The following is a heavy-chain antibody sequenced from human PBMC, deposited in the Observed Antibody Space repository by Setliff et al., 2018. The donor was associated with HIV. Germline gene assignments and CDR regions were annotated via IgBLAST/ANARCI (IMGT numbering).Heavy chain of an antibody. Sequence: PSETLSLTCTVSGGSISSGSDYWSWIRQPAGKGLEWIGQIHISGTTNYNPSLKSRVTISIDTSKHQFSLNLDSVTAADTAVYFCARALAGGSGWNYFDLWGPGTLVTVSS. CDR1: GGSISSGSDY. D-gene: IGHD6-19*01. J-gene: IGHJ4*02. CDR2: IHISGTT. V-gene: IGHV4-61*09. CDR3: ARALAGGSGWNYFDL.